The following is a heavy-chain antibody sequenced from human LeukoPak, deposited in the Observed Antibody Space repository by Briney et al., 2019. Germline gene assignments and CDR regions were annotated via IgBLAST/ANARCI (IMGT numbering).Heavy chain of an antibody. D-gene: IGHD3-10*01. CDR3: AKTVAILSFGEFMYYFDY. V-gene: IGHV3-23*01. CDR2: ISGSGGST. Sequence: GGSLRLSCAASGFTFSSYAMSWVRQAPGKGLEWVSAISGSGGSTYYADSVKGRFTISRDNSKNTLYLQMNSLRAEDTAVYYCAKTVAILSFGEFMYYFDYWGQGTLVTVSS. J-gene: IGHJ4*02. CDR1: GFTFSSYA.